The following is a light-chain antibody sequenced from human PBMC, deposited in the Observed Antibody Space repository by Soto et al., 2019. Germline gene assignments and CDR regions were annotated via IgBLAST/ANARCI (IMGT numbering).Light chain of an antibody. CDR1: QSINRH. J-gene: IGKJ1*01. Sequence: EIVLTQSPATLSLSPGERATLYCRASQSINRHLAWYRQKPGQAPRLLIYDASNRATGIPARFSGSGSGTDFTLTISRLEPEDFAVYYCQQYGSSGTFGQGTKGDIK. CDR2: DAS. CDR3: QQYGSSGT. V-gene: IGKV3-11*01.